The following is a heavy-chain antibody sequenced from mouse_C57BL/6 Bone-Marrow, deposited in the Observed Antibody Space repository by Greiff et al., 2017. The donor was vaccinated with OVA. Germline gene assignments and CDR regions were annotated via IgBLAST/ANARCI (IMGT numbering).Heavy chain of an antibody. V-gene: IGHV7-3*01. D-gene: IGHD1-1*01. CDR1: GFTFTNYY. Sequence: DVQLVESGGGLVQPGDSLSLSCAASGFTFTNYYMSWVRPPPGKALEWLAFIRNKPNGSTTEYSASVKGRFTISRDNSQSILYLQMNALRAEDSATYYCARYKGRVAVDYFDYWGQGTALTVSS. CDR3: ARYKGRVAVDYFDY. CDR2: IRNKPNGSTT. J-gene: IGHJ2*01.